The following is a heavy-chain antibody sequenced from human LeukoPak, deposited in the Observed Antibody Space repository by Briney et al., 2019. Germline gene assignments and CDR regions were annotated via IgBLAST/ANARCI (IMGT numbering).Heavy chain of an antibody. CDR1: GGSIDSGDYY. CDR2: IHHSGST. V-gene: IGHV4-39*07. J-gene: IGHJ5*02. D-gene: IGHD5-18*01. Sequence: PSETLSLTCTVSGGSIDSGDYYWGWIRQPPGKGLECIASIHHSGSTYFDPSLKSRVTLSVDTSKNQCSLTLRSVTAADTAIYYCARHPIQRSLGGVPDWFDPWGQGTLVTVSS. CDR3: ARHPIQRSLGGVPDWFDP.